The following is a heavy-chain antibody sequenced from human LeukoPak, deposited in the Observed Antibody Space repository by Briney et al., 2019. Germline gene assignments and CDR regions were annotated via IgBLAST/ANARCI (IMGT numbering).Heavy chain of an antibody. V-gene: IGHV4-61*01. CDR2: IYYSGST. Sequence: SETLSLTCTVSGGSISSSSYYWSWIRQPPGKGLEWIGYIYYSGSTNYNPSLKSRVTISVDTSKNQFSLKLSSVTAADTAVYYCARGTNCSGGSCYQPSMDVWGKGTTVTVSS. CDR3: ARGTNCSGGSCYQPSMDV. CDR1: GGSISSSSYY. J-gene: IGHJ6*03. D-gene: IGHD2-15*01.